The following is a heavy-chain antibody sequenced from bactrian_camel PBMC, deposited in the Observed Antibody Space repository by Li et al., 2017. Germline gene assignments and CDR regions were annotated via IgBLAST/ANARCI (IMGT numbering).Heavy chain of an antibody. Sequence: HVQLVESGGGSVQAGGSLRLSCVASGLSYCMGWFRQLPGKEREGVATISTLGGSTYYHDSAKGRFTVPQDNGKDTLSLQMTALKPEDTAIYYCAAARASSSTCSRAYVLRQSQTASWGQGTQVTVS. D-gene: IGHD1*01. CDR2: ISTLGGST. J-gene: IGHJ4*01. CDR1: GLSYC. CDR3: AAARASSSTCSRAYVLRQSQTAS. V-gene: IGHV3-3*01.